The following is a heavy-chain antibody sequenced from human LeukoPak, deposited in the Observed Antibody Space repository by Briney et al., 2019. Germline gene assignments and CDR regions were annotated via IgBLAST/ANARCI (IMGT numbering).Heavy chain of an antibody. V-gene: IGHV4-34*01. CDR1: GGSFSGYY. J-gene: IGHJ6*03. D-gene: IGHD5-18*01. Sequence: PSETLSLTCAVYGGSFSGYYWSWIRQPPGKGLEWIGEINHSGSTNYNPSLKSRVTISVDTSKNQFSLKLSSVTAADTAVYYCARGGRGYSYGYGYYYYYMDVWGKGTTVTVSS. CDR2: INHSGST. CDR3: ARGGRGYSYGYGYYYYYMDV.